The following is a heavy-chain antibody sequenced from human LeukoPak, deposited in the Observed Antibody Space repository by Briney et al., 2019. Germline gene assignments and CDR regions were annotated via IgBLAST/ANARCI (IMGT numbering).Heavy chain of an antibody. V-gene: IGHV4-61*05. J-gene: IGHJ3*02. Sequence: SETLSLTCTVSGGSISSSSYYWGWIRQPPGKGLEWIGYIYYSGSTNYNPSLKSRVTISVDTSKNQFSLKLSSVTAADTAVYYCARSPPDYDAFDIWGQGTMVTVSS. D-gene: IGHD4-11*01. CDR3: ARSPPDYDAFDI. CDR2: IYYSGST. CDR1: GGSISSSSYY.